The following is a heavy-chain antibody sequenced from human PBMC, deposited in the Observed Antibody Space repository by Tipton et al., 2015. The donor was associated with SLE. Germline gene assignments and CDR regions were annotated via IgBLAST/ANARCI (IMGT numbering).Heavy chain of an antibody. V-gene: IGHV4-4*07. CDR1: GGSLSNYY. CDR3: ARDHPVAGPFDC. J-gene: IGHJ4*02. CDR2: IYTSGST. Sequence: TLSLPCTVSGGSLSNYYWSWIRQPAGKGLEWIGRIYTSGSTNYNPSLTSRVTMSVDTSKNQFSLKLSSVTAADTAVYYCARDHPVAGPFDCWGQGTLVTVSS. D-gene: IGHD6-19*01.